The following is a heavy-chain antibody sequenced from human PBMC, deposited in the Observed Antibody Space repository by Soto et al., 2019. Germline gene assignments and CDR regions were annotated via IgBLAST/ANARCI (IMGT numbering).Heavy chain of an antibody. J-gene: IGHJ5*02. CDR3: AKNQGVELVPLATVDWFDP. V-gene: IGHV3-23*01. CDR1: GFIFENFG. CDR2: ISGSGFKK. D-gene: IGHD1-26*01. Sequence: GSLRLSCAAXGFIFENFGMSWVRQAPGKGLEWISSISGSGFKKYYADSVKGRFTISRDNSKSTVYLELNNLSAEDTAVYHCAKNQGVELVPLATVDWFDPWGQGSVVTVSS.